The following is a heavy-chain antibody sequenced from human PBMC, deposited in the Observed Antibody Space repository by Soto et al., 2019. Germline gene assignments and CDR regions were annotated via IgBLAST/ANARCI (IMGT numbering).Heavy chain of an antibody. Sequence: GGSLRLSCAASGFTFDDYGMSWVRQAPGKGLEWVSGINWNGGSTGYADSVKGRFTISRDNAKNSLYLQMNSLRAEDTALYHCASHSSSWYYYYMDVWGKGTTVTVSS. J-gene: IGHJ6*03. D-gene: IGHD6-13*01. CDR3: ASHSSSWYYYYMDV. V-gene: IGHV3-20*01. CDR1: GFTFDDYG. CDR2: INWNGGST.